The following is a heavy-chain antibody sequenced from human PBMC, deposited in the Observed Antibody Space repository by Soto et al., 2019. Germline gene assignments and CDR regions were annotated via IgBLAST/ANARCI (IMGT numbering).Heavy chain of an antibody. CDR3: ARALGITMVRGVTPMDV. CDR2: IIPIFGTA. D-gene: IGHD3-10*01. J-gene: IGHJ6*02. Sequence: SVKVSCKASGGTFSSYAISWVRQAPGQGLEWMGGIIPIFGTANYAQKFQGRVTITADESTSTAYMELSSLRSEDTAVYYCARALGITMVRGVTPMDVWGQGTTVTVSS. V-gene: IGHV1-69*13. CDR1: GGTFSSYA.